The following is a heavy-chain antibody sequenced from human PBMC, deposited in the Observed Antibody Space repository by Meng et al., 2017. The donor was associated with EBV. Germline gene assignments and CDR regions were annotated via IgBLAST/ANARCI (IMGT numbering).Heavy chain of an antibody. V-gene: IGHV3-73*02. J-gene: IGHJ4*02. Sequence: VRLVESGEGLVQPGGSLTLSFAASGFTFSGSAMHWVRQASGKGLEWVGRIRSKAKSYATAYAASVKGRFTISRDDSKNTAYLQMNSLKTEDTAVYYCTRMSSPLDYWGQGTLVTVSS. D-gene: IGHD2-2*01. CDR2: IRSKAKSYAT. CDR1: GFTFSGSA. CDR3: TRMSSPLDY.